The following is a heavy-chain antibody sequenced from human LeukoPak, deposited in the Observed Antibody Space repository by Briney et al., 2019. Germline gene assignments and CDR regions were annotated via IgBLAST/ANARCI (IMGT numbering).Heavy chain of an antibody. J-gene: IGHJ4*02. Sequence: ASVKVSCKVSGYTLTELSMHWVRQAPGKGLEWMGGFDPEDGETIYAQKFQGRVTMTEDTSTDTAYMELSSLRSEDTAVYYCATSGLAAAGYYFDYWGQGTLVTVSS. CDR3: ATSGLAAAGYYFDY. D-gene: IGHD6-13*01. V-gene: IGHV1-24*01. CDR2: FDPEDGET. CDR1: GYTLTELS.